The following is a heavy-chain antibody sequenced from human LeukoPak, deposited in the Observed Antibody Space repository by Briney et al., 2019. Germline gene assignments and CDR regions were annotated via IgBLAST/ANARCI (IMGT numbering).Heavy chain of an antibody. CDR2: ISAYNGNA. J-gene: IGHJ3*02. Sequence: SVKVSCKASGYTFTSYGISWVRQAPGQGLEWMGWISAYNGNANYAQKLQGRVTMTTDTSTSTAYMELRSLRSDDTAVYYCARESPYSSGWYGDAFDIWGQGTMVTVSS. CDR3: ARESPYSSGWYGDAFDI. D-gene: IGHD6-19*01. V-gene: IGHV1-18*01. CDR1: GYTFTSYG.